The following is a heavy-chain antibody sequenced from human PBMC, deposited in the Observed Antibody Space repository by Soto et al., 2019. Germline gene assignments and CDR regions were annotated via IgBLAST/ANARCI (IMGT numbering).Heavy chain of an antibody. CDR3: ARSSVWYGQCYFYC. Sequence: DVQLVETGGGLIQPGGYLRLSCAASGFIVSSSYMSWGRQAPGKGLERVSVLYSDGRTYYADCMKSRFTISRDNSQNTLYRHMNCVGAEDTAVYFCARSSVWYGQCYFYCWVQGTLVTGST. D-gene: IGHD6-19*01. CDR1: GFIVSSSY. CDR2: LYSDGRT. J-gene: IGHJ4*02. V-gene: IGHV3-53*02.